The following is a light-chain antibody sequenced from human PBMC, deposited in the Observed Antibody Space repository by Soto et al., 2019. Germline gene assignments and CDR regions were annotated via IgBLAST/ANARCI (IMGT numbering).Light chain of an antibody. CDR2: AAS. J-gene: IGKJ4*01. CDR3: QQYGDSIT. V-gene: IGKV3-20*01. Sequence: TPSPSLLPLSPGDIATHSCRASQNVRSSSLAWYQQKPGQAPRLLIYAASTRVTGIADWFSGSGSGTDFTLTISRLEAEDFAVYHCQQYGDSITFGGGTKVDIK. CDR1: QNVRSSS.